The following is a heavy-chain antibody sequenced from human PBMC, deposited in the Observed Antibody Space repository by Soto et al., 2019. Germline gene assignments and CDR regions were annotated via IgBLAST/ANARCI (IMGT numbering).Heavy chain of an antibody. CDR3: ARVKLGSYDWVDP. CDR2: INTDGSRA. CDR1: GFTFSNYW. V-gene: IGHV3-74*01. D-gene: IGHD3-16*01. J-gene: IGHJ5*02. Sequence: EVHLVESGGDLVQPGGSLRLSCAASGFTFSNYWMHWVRQAPGKGLMWVSRINTDGSRATYADSVQGRFGISRDNAKNTVYLQMNSLRAEDTAVYYCARVKLGSYDWVDPWGQGTLVTVSS.